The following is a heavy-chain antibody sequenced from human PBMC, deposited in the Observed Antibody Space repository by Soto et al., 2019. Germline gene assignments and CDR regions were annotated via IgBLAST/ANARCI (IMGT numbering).Heavy chain of an antibody. D-gene: IGHD3-16*01. Sequence: GASVKVSCKASGYTFTSYYMRWVRQAPGQGLEWMGIINPSGGSTSYAQKFQGRVTMTRDTSTSTVYMELSSLRSEDTAVYYCAGAPGENYVWGTQLAYWGRGPLVTVSS. CDR2: INPSGGST. CDR3: AGAPGENYVWGTQLAY. V-gene: IGHV1-46*01. J-gene: IGHJ4*02. CDR1: GYTFTSYY.